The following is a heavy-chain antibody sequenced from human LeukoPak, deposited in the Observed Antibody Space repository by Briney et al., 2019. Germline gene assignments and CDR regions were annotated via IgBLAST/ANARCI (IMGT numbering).Heavy chain of an antibody. CDR3: ARGGYGVVIMPFDY. J-gene: IGHJ4*02. CDR1: GGSISSSSHY. V-gene: IGHV4-39*07. Sequence: SETLSLTCTVSGGSISSSSHYWGWIRQPPGKGLEWIGSIYYSGSTYYNPSLKSRVTISVDTSKNQFSLKLSSVTAADTAVYYCARGGYGVVIMPFDYWGQGTLVTVSS. D-gene: IGHD3-3*01. CDR2: IYYSGST.